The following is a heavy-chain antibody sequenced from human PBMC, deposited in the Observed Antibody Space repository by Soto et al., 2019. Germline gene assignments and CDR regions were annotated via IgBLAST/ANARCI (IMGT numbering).Heavy chain of an antibody. CDR1: GGSVSSGNYY. D-gene: IGHD1-20*01. V-gene: IGHV4-39*01. CDR2: VYYSGTT. CDR3: ARREIDNGGHGHAFDI. Sequence: QVQLQESGPRLVKPSETLSLTCTVSGGSVSSGNYYWDWIRQSPGKGLEWIGNVYYSGTTSYNPSLKSRAFVSVDASKNQFSLNLSSVTASDTAVYYCARREIDNGGHGHAFDIWGQGTMVAVSS. J-gene: IGHJ3*02.